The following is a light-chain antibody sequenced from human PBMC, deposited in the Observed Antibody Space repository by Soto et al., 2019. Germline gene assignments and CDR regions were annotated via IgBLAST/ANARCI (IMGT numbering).Light chain of an antibody. CDR1: QSVSSW. J-gene: IGKJ1*01. V-gene: IGKV1-5*03. CDR2: KAS. CDR3: QRYDNDSWT. Sequence: DIQMTQSPSTLSASVGDRVIITCRASQSVSSWLAWYQQKPGKAPNLLIYKASTLKSGVPSRFSGSGSGTVFTLTISRWHPDDFANYYCQRYDNDSWTFGQGTKVEIK.